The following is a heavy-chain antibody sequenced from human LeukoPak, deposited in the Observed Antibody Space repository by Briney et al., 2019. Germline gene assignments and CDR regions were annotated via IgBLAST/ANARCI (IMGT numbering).Heavy chain of an antibody. CDR3: ARAMVTTVFNY. CDR2: IYYSGST. D-gene: IGHD4-17*01. Sequence: PSETLSLTCAVYGGSFSGYYWSWIRQPPGKGLEWIGYIYYSGSTNYNPSLKSRVTISVDTSKNQFSLKLSSVTAADTAVYYCARAMVTTVFNYWGQGTLVTVSS. CDR1: GGSFSGYY. J-gene: IGHJ4*02. V-gene: IGHV4-59*01.